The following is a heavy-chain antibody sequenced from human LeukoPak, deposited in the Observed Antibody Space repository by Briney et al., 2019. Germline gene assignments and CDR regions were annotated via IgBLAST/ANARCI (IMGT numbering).Heavy chain of an antibody. Sequence: PSETLSLTCFVSGGFITSYYWSWIRQPAGKGLEWIGRIYTHGTTNYNPSLKSRVTMSIDTSKNQFSLRLSSVTAADTAVYYCARGEGTTSFEYWGQGTLVTASS. J-gene: IGHJ4*02. CDR3: ARGEGTTSFEY. CDR1: GGFITSYY. V-gene: IGHV4-4*07. CDR2: IYTHGTT. D-gene: IGHD4-17*01.